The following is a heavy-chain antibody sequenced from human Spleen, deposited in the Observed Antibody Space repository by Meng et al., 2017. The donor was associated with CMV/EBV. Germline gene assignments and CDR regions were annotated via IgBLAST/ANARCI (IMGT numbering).Heavy chain of an antibody. D-gene: IGHD3-3*01. CDR3: ARNSLRFFDY. J-gene: IGHJ4*02. V-gene: IGHV4-59*01. CDR2: IQDSGST. CDR1: GGSISNYF. Sequence: SETLSLTCTVSGGSISNYFWSWIRQPPGKGLEWIGFIQDSGSTNYNPSLKSRVTVSVDTSKNQFSLKLRSVTAADTAVYYCARNSLRFFDYWGQGTLVTVSS.